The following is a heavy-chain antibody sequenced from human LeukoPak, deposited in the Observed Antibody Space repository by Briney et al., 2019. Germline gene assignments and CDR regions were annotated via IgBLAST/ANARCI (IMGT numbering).Heavy chain of an antibody. D-gene: IGHD4-17*01. CDR3: ARHRRPLRCMDY. CDR2: INHSGST. Sequence: SETLSLTCAVYGGSFSGYYWSWIRQPPGKGLEWIGEINHSGSTNYNPSLKSRVTRSVDTSKKQFSLKLSSVTAADTAVYYCARHRRPLRCMDYWGQGTLVTVSS. V-gene: IGHV4-34*01. J-gene: IGHJ4*02. CDR1: GGSFSGYY.